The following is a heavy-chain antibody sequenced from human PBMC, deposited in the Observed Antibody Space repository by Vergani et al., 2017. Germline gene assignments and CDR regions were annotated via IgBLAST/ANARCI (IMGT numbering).Heavy chain of an antibody. CDR2: INHSGST. D-gene: IGHD3-22*01. V-gene: IGHV4-34*01. CDR3: ARHLAYYYDSSGYYFGAFDI. Sequence: QVQLQQWGAGLLKPSETLSLTCAVYGGSFSGYYWSWIRQPPGKGLEWIGEINHSGSTNYNPSLKSRVTISVDTSKNQFSLKLSSVTAADTAVYYCARHLAYYYDSSGYYFGAFDIWGQGTMVTVSS. J-gene: IGHJ3*02. CDR1: GGSFSGYY.